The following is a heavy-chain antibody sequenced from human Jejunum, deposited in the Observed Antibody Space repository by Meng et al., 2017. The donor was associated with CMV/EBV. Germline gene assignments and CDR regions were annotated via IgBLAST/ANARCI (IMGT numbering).Heavy chain of an antibody. V-gene: IGHV7-4-1*02. CDR3: ARDFLPSSIWGSFNYAWGY. D-gene: IGHD3-16*01. CDR1: V. J-gene: IGHJ4*02. Sequence: VIDGVTQTAEKAPEWIGSMNTKTGETIYAQQFTGRFVFSMDTSVTTAYMQINSLRSKDSAVYYCARDFLPSSIWGSFNYAWGYWGQGTLVTVSS. CDR2: MNTKTGET.